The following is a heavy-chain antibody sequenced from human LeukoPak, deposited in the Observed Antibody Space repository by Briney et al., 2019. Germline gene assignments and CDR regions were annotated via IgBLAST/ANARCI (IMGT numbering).Heavy chain of an antibody. CDR2: ISAYNGNT. CDR3: ARADSTGYYKSRGGIFDY. J-gene: IGHJ4*02. D-gene: IGHD3-9*01. CDR1: GHTFTSYG. Sequence: GASVKVSCKASGHTFTSYGISWVRQAPGQGLEWMGWISAYNGNTNYAQKLQGRVTMTTDTSTSTAYMELRSLRSDDTAVYYCARADSTGYYKSRGGIFDYWGQGTLVTVSS. V-gene: IGHV1-18*01.